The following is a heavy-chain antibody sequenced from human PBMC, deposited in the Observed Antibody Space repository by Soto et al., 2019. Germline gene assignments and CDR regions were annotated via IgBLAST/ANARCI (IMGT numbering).Heavy chain of an antibody. CDR1: EFTFSSYW. Sequence: EVQLVESGGGLVRPGGSLRLSCVASEFTFSSYWMHWVRQVPGKGLVWVSRLNEDGSFTTYTDSVKGRFTISRDNAKKTLYLQMNSLRAEDTAVYYCARDLSGRADVWGQGTTVTVSS. CDR2: LNEDGSFT. CDR3: ARDLSGRADV. D-gene: IGHD3-10*01. J-gene: IGHJ6*02. V-gene: IGHV3-74*01.